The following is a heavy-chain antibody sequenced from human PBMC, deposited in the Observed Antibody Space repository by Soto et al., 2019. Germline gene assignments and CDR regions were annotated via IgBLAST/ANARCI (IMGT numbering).Heavy chain of an antibody. J-gene: IGHJ5*02. D-gene: IGHD2-15*01. CDR3: ATLPPRIEVPVLPTPT. CDR2: IYHLGST. V-gene: IGHV4-4*02. Sequence: SETLSLTCAVSGGSISSTNWWSWVRQSPGKGLEWIGEIYHLGSTDYNPSLRGRVTISVDKSNNQFSLKMRYLTAADTAVYYCATLPPRIEVPVLPTPTWGQGPLVTVSS. CDR1: GGSISSTNW.